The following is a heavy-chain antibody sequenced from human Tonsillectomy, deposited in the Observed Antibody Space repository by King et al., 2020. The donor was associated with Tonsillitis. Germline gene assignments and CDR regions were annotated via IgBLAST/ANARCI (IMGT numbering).Heavy chain of an antibody. CDR1: GGSISSGPYY. CDR2: IYFSGST. CDR3: VKEGVQVAGTRWNWFDP. D-gene: IGHD6-19*01. V-gene: IGHV4-61*02. Sequence: VQLQESGPGLVKPSQTLSLTCTVSGGSISSGPYYWSWIRQPAGKGLQWIGRIYFSGSTSYNPSLRSRVTMSVDTSKNQFSLKLTSVTAADTAVYYCVKEGVQVAGTRWNWFDPWGQGTLVTVSS. J-gene: IGHJ5*02.